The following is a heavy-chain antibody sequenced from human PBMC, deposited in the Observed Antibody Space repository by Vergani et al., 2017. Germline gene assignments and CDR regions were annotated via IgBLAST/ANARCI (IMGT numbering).Heavy chain of an antibody. CDR2: IGYDGRIK. J-gene: IGHJ4*02. V-gene: IGHV3-30*02. CDR3: AKDGRENSDYGYLDY. D-gene: IGHD4-17*01. Sequence: QVQLVETGGGVVQPVGSLRLYCATSGFSFNTYGAHWVRQAPGKGLEWVAFIGYDGRIKYNVDSVKGRFTISRDTSKKTLSLQMRSLKADDTAVYYCAKDGRENSDYGYLDYWGQGTLVTVSS. CDR1: GFSFNTYG.